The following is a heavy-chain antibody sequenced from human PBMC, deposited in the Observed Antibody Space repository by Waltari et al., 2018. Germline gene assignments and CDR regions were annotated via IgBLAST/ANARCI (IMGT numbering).Heavy chain of an antibody. D-gene: IGHD1-20*01. CDR3: ATSLHVTGTTAAFDI. Sequence: QVQLVQSGAEVKTPGSSVTVSCKASGGTFSNHGISWVRQAPGQGPEWMGGIIPILEIANYAQNFQGRVTISADESTSTAYMELSSLRSDDTALYYCATSLHVTGTTAAFDIWGQGTMVTVSS. CDR1: GGTFSNHG. J-gene: IGHJ3*02. V-gene: IGHV1-69*04. CDR2: IIPILEIA.